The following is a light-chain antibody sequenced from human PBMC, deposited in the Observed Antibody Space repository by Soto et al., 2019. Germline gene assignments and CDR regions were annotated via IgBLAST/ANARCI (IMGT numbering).Light chain of an antibody. V-gene: IGKV1-39*01. CDR1: QGISTY. CDR2: DAS. CDR3: QQSYRTPYT. Sequence: DIQMTQSPSSLSASVGDRVTITCRASQGISTYLVWYQQRQGRAPKLLIYDASSLLSGVPSRFSGSGSGTDFALTISRLQPEDFATYYCQQSYRTPYTFGQGPKLETK. J-gene: IGKJ2*01.